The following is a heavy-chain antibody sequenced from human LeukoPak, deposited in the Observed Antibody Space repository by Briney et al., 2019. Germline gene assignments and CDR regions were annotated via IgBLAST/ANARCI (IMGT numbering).Heavy chain of an antibody. Sequence: PSETLSLTCAVYGGSFNGYYWSWFRQPPGKGLEWIGEINHSGSTNYNPSLKSRVTISVDTSKNQFSLKLSSVTAADTAVYYCARGLNYDLLTGPNWFDSWAQGTLVTVSS. J-gene: IGHJ5*01. CDR2: INHSGST. CDR1: GGSFNGYY. D-gene: IGHD3-9*01. CDR3: ARGLNYDLLTGPNWFDS. V-gene: IGHV4-34*01.